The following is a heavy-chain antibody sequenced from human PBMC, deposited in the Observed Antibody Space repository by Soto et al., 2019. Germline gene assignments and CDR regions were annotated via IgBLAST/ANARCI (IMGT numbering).Heavy chain of an antibody. D-gene: IGHD2-21*01. J-gene: IGHJ4*02. CDR1: GLPHSSFA. CDR2: IYGSGRGI. V-gene: IGHV3-23*05. Sequence: LRLSCTASGLPHSSFAMMWVRQAPGKGLECVSGIYGSGRGIEYADSVKGRFTISRDNSKNTVYLQMTDLRADDTAVYYCAKDAVYNDGLWLMDHWGQGTQVTV. CDR3: AKDAVYNDGLWLMDH.